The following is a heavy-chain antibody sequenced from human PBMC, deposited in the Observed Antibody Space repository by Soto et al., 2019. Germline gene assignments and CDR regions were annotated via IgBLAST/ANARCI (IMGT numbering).Heavy chain of an antibody. CDR3: AKXRRRGYSGYDQGGAFDI. CDR2: ISGSGGST. V-gene: IGHV3-23*01. J-gene: IGHJ3*02. Sequence: GGSLRLSCAASGFTFSGYAMSWVRQAPGKGLEWVSAISGSGGSTYYADSVKGRFTISRDNSKNTLYLQMNSLRAEDTAVYYRAKXRRRGYSGYDQGGAFDIWGQGTMVTVSS. D-gene: IGHD5-12*01. CDR1: GFTFSGYA.